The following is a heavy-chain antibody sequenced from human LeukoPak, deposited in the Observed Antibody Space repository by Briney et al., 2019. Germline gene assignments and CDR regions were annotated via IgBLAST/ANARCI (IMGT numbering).Heavy chain of an antibody. Sequence: GGSLRLSCAASGFTFSSYAIHWVRQAPVKGLEWVAVISDDGTNKYYADSVKGRFTISRDNSKNTVYLQMNRLRGEDTAVYYCARDRPILTGYPSYYFAFWGQGTLVTVSS. V-gene: IGHV3-30-3*01. CDR1: GFTFSSYA. J-gene: IGHJ4*02. CDR3: ARDRPILTGYPSYYFAF. D-gene: IGHD3-9*01. CDR2: ISDDGTNK.